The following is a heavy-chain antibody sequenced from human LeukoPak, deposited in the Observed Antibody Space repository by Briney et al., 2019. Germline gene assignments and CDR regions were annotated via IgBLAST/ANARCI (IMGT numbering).Heavy chain of an antibody. CDR3: ASTHPLGSNNDYYTPFDY. CDR2: MYYTGST. CDR1: GGSLSNYY. V-gene: IGHV4-59*01. D-gene: IGHD2-21*02. J-gene: IGHJ4*02. Sequence: PSETLSLTCTFSGGSLSNYYWSWIRQPPGKGLEWIGYMYYTGSTYYNPSLKSRVTISVDTSKNQFSLKLRSVTAADTAVYYCASTHPLGSNNDYYTPFDYWGQGTLVTVS.